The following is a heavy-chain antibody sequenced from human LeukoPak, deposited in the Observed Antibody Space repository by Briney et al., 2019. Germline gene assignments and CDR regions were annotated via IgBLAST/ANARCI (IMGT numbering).Heavy chain of an antibody. D-gene: IGHD3-22*01. CDR1: GFTFSNYG. J-gene: IGHJ4*02. CDR2: IWYDGSNT. V-gene: IGHV3-33*01. Sequence: GGSLRLSCAASGFTFSNYGMHWVRQAPGKGLEWVAVIWYDGSNTYYADSVKGRFTISRDNSKNTLYLQMNSLRAEDTAVYYCARTDSSGHKGVDYWGQGTLVTVSS. CDR3: ARTDSSGHKGVDY.